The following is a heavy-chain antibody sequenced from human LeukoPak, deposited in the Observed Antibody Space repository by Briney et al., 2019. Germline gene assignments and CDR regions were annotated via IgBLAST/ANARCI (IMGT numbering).Heavy chain of an antibody. J-gene: IGHJ6*04. Sequence: GGSLRLSCVSSGFTFSNYWMKWVRQAPGKGLEWVASINEDGSGKFSVGSVKDRITISRDNTRNSLDLQINSLTVEDTAIYYCTRDDGDVWGTGTTVTVSS. CDR3: TRDDGDV. V-gene: IGHV3-7*01. CDR1: GFTFSNYW. CDR2: INEDGSGK.